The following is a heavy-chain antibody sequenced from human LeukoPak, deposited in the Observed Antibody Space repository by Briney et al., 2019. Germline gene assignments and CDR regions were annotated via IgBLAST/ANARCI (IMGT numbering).Heavy chain of an antibody. J-gene: IGHJ3*02. CDR3: ARDIGTYGSGSYYSDAFDI. Sequence: PSETLSLTCAVSGYSISSGYYWGWIRQPPGKGLEWIGSIYHSGSTYYNSSLKSRVTISVDTSKNQFSLKLSSVTAADTAVYYCARDIGTYGSGSYYSDAFDIWGQGTMVTVSS. V-gene: IGHV4-38-2*02. CDR1: GYSISSGYY. D-gene: IGHD3-10*01. CDR2: IYHSGST.